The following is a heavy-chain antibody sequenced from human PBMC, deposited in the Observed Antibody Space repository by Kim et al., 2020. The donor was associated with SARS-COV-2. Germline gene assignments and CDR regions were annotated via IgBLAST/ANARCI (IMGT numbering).Heavy chain of an antibody. CDR3: AKVYNSSDY. Sequence: GSSENYADSVKGRFTISRDNSKNTLYLQMNSLRVEDTAMYYCAKVYNSSDYWGQGTLVTVSS. J-gene: IGHJ4*02. D-gene: IGHD1-20*01. CDR2: GSSE. V-gene: IGHV3-30*02.